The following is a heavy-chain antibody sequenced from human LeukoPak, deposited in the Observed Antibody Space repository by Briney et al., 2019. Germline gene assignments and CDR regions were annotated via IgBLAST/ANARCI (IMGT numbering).Heavy chain of an antibody. V-gene: IGHV1-2*02. CDR2: INPKTGVT. Sequence: ASVKVSCRISGYTFTGYILHWARQAPGHGFEWLGWINPKTGVTHYTQQFHDRVTMTRETSRSTAFLELSDLRPNDTAIYYCARDPPQWLIPPYNYWGQGTLVTVSS. CDR3: ARDPPQWLIPPYNY. D-gene: IGHD6-19*01. CDR1: GYTFTGYI. J-gene: IGHJ4*02.